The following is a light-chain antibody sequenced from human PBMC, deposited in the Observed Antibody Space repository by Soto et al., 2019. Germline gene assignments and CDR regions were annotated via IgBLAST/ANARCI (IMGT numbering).Light chain of an antibody. CDR3: AAWDDSLNVVV. V-gene: IGLV1-44*01. CDR2: SNN. J-gene: IGLJ2*01. CDR1: SSNIGIRS. Sequence: QSVLTQPPSASGTPGQRVTISCSGSSSNIGIRSVNWYQQVPGTAPKLVIYSNNQRPSGVPDRFSGSKYGTSASLAISGLHSEDEADYYCAAWDDSLNVVVFGGRTKLTVL.